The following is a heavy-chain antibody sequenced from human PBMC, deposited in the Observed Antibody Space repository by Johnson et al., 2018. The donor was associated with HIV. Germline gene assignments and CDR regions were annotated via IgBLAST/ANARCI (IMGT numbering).Heavy chain of an antibody. V-gene: IGHV3-33*01. CDR2: IWYDGTNR. Sequence: QVQVVESGGGVVQPGRSLRLSCAASGFTFSSYGMHWVRQAPGKGLERVAVIWYDGTNRYYGDSVKGRFTISRDNSKNTVYLQMNSLRAEDTALYYCARDLKVGAPDAFDIWGQGTMVTVSS. D-gene: IGHD3-16*01. J-gene: IGHJ3*02. CDR3: ARDLKVGAPDAFDI. CDR1: GFTFSSYG.